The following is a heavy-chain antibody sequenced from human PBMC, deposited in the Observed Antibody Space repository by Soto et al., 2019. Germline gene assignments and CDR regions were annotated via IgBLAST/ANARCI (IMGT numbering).Heavy chain of an antibody. CDR3: ARVLGAPLYYFDY. J-gene: IGHJ4*02. D-gene: IGHD1-26*01. Sequence: SETLSLTCPVSGYSISIGNYWGWIRQPPGKRLEWIGSIYQSGSTYYNPSLRSRATISVDTSKNQFSLKLSSVTAADTAVYYCARVLGAPLYYFDYWRQGILVTVSS. CDR1: GYSISIGNY. V-gene: IGHV4-38-2*02. CDR2: IYQSGST.